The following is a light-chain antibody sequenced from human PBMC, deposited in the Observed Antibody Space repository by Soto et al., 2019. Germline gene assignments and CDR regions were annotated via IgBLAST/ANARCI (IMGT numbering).Light chain of an antibody. CDR1: QSVASNN. V-gene: IGKV3-20*01. CDR2: GAS. Sequence: EIVLTQSPGTLSLSPGERATLSCRARQSVASNNLAWYQQKPGQSPRLLIYGASSRARGIPDRFTGSGSGTDFILTISRLEPEDFAVYYCQQYGSSPRTFGQGTKVDIK. CDR3: QQYGSSPRT. J-gene: IGKJ1*01.